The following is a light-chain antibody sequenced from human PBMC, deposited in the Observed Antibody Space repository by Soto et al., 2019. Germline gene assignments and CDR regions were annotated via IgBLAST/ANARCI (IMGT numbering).Light chain of an antibody. J-gene: IGKJ5*01. V-gene: IGKV1-39*01. CDR3: QQSYTALSIT. Sequence: DIQMTQSPSSLSASVGDRVTITCRASESINRHLNWYQQQPGRAPKLLIYAASSLQNGVPSRFRGGGSGTDFTLIITYLQPEDFATYYSQQSYTALSITFGQGTRLEIK. CDR1: ESINRH. CDR2: AAS.